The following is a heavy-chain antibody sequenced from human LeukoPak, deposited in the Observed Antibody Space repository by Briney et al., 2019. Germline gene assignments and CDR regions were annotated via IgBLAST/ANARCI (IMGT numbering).Heavy chain of an antibody. CDR1: GFTFSSYC. Sequence: GGSLRLSCAASGFTFSSYCMNWVRQAPGKGLEWVSSISSSSSYIYYADSVKGRFTISRDNAKNSLYLQMNSLRAEDTAVYYCARGITIFGVVTNYYMDVWGKGTTVTVSS. J-gene: IGHJ6*03. CDR3: ARGITIFGVVTNYYMDV. D-gene: IGHD3-3*01. CDR2: ISSSSSYI. V-gene: IGHV3-21*01.